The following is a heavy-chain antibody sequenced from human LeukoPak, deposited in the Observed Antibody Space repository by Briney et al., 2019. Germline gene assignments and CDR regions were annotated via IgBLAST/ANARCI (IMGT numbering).Heavy chain of an antibody. V-gene: IGHV4-4*07. J-gene: IGHJ4*02. CDR2: IHTSGSS. Sequence: SETLSLTCTVSGGSISSYYWSWIRQPAAKGLEWIGRIHTSGSSNYNPSLKSRVTMSVGTSKNQFSLKMTSVTAADTAVYYCARGYYDGSDYSLEYWGQGSLVTVSS. D-gene: IGHD3-22*01. CDR3: ARGYYDGSDYSLEY. CDR1: GGSISSYY.